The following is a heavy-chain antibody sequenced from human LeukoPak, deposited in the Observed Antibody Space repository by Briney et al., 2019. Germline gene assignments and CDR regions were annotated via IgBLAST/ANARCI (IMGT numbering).Heavy chain of an antibody. J-gene: IGHJ5*02. CDR3: ARRPYCSGGSCYIGWFDP. Sequence: PGESLKISCQGFGFSFTTYWIGWVRQMPGKGLEWMGIIYPGDSDTRYSPSFQGQVTNSADKSTSTAYLQWSSLKASDTAMYYCARRPYCSGGSCYIGWFDPWGQGTLVTVSS. CDR2: IYPGDSDT. V-gene: IGHV5-51*01. D-gene: IGHD2-15*01. CDR1: GFSFTTYW.